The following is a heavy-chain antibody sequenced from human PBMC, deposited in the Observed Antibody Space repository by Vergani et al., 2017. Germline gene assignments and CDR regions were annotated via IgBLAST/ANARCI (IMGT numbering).Heavy chain of an antibody. CDR3: ARAXGSYYDSSCYCYRPTEYNWFDP. CDR1: GGSISSGGYS. D-gene: IGHD3-22*01. Sequence: QLQLQESGSGLVKPSQTLSLTCAVSGGSISSGGYSWSWIRQPPGKGLEWIGYIYHRGSTYYNPSLKSRVTISVDRSKHQFSLKLSSVTAADTAVYSCARAXGSYYDSSCYCYRPTEYNWFDPWGQGTLVTVSS. J-gene: IGHJ5*02. CDR2: IYHRGST. V-gene: IGHV4-30-2*01.